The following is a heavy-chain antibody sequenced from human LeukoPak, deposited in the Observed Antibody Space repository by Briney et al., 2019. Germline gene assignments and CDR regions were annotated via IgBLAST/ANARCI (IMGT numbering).Heavy chain of an antibody. CDR2: INPNSGGT. CDR1: GYTFTGYY. V-gene: IGHV1-2*02. D-gene: IGHD3-9*01. Sequence: ASVKVSCKASGYTFTGYYMHWVRQAPGQGLEWMGWINPNSGGTNYAQKFQGRVTMTRDTSISTAYMELSRLRSDDTAVYYCARATRSYDILTGYFDYWGQGTLVTVSS. CDR3: ARATRSYDILTGYFDY. J-gene: IGHJ4*02.